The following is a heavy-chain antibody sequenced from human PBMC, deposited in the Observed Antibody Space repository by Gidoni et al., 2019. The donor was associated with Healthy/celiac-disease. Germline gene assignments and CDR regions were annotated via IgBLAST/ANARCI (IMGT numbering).Heavy chain of an antibody. D-gene: IGHD5-18*01. J-gene: IGHJ4*02. CDR3: ARGGYSYGYSFDY. CDR1: GSTFSSYS. CDR2: ISSSSSYI. V-gene: IGHV3-21*01. Sequence: EVQLVESGGGLVKPGGSLRLSCAASGSTFSSYSMNWVRQAPGKGLEWVSSISSSSSYIFYEDSVKGRFTISRDNAKNSLYLQMNSLRAEDTAVYYCARGGYSYGYSFDYWGQGTLVTVSS.